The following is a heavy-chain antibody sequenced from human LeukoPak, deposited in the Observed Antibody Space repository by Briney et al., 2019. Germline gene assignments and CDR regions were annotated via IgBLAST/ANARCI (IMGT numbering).Heavy chain of an antibody. J-gene: IGHJ6*02. D-gene: IGHD3-16*01. V-gene: IGHV3-7*01. Sequence: PWGSLRLSCAASGFTFSDSWMSWVRQAPGKGLEWVANMNQDGSAKGYVDSVKGRFTISRDNARNSLYLQMSSLRPEDTAVYYCATYTHWVAGDVWGQGTTVTVSS. CDR1: GFTFSDSW. CDR3: ATYTHWVAGDV. CDR2: MNQDGSAK.